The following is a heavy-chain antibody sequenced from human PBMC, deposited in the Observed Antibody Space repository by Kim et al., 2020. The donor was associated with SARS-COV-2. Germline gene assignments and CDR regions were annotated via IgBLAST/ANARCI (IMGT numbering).Heavy chain of an antibody. V-gene: IGHV3-15*01. Sequence: GGSLRLSCAASEYSFSNAAMIWVRQAPGKGLEWVCQIKTRIAGGTTDYAAPITVRFTISRDDSKNILYLQMNNLKTEDTALYYYATHRTDYWGQGTLVTVSS. CDR3: ATHRTDY. CDR2: IKTRIAGGTT. CDR1: EYSFSNAA. J-gene: IGHJ4*02.